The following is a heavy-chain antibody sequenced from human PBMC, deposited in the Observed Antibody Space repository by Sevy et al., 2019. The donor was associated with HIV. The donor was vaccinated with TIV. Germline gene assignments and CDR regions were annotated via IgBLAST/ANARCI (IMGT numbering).Heavy chain of an antibody. D-gene: IGHD2-2*01. CDR2: ISHSGTA. J-gene: IGHJ3*02. CDR1: GGPFGGYH. Sequence: SETLSLTCAVSGGPFGGYHWSWIRQPPGKGLEWIGMISHSGTATYNPSVKSRVTISADTSRNRLYLRLNSVTDADKAVYYCARGDFPVVEPEPIYLRGFDIWGQGTVVTVSS. CDR3: ARGDFPVVEPEPIYLRGFDI. V-gene: IGHV4-34*01.